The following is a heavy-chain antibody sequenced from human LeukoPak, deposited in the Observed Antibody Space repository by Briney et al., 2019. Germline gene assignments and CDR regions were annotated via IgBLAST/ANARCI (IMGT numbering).Heavy chain of an antibody. CDR2: LYSGGIT. J-gene: IGHJ3*02. D-gene: IGHD3-22*01. Sequence: TGGSLRLSCAASGFTVSSNYMSWVRQAPGKGLEWVSLLYSGGITYYADSVKGRFTTSRDTSKNTLNLKMNSLRAEDTAVYYCARYFDSSGRTPGGVDIWGQGTMVAVSS. CDR1: GFTVSSNY. V-gene: IGHV3-53*01. CDR3: ARYFDSSGRTPGGVDI.